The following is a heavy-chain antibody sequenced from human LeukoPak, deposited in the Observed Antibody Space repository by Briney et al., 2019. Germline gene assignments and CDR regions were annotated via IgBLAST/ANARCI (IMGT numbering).Heavy chain of an antibody. CDR2: IYYSGST. CDR3: AREVGATTPSHFDY. CDR1: GGSISSSSYY. J-gene: IGHJ4*02. V-gene: IGHV4-39*07. D-gene: IGHD1-26*01. Sequence: PSETLSLTCTVSGGSISSSSYYWGWIRQPPGKGPEWIGSIYYSGSTYYNPSLKSRVTISVDTSKNQFSLKLSSVTAVDTAVYYCAREVGATTPSHFDYWGQGTLVTVSS.